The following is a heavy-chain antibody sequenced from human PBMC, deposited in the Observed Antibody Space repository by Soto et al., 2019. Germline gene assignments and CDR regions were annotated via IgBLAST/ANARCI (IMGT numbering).Heavy chain of an antibody. Sequence: ASVKVSCKASGYTFTSYGISWVRQAPGQGLEWMGWISAYNGNTNYAQKLQGRVTMTTDTSTSTAYMELRSLRSEDTAVYYCARDRSPTGANYYDSSRYFGFEAYWGQGTLVTVSS. CDR2: ISAYNGNT. D-gene: IGHD3-22*01. V-gene: IGHV1-18*01. CDR3: ARDRSPTGANYYDSSRYFGFEAY. CDR1: GYTFTSYG. J-gene: IGHJ4*02.